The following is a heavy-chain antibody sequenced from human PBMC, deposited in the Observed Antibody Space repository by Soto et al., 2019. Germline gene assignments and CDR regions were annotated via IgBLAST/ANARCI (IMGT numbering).Heavy chain of an antibody. CDR3: AKRARFLEWLSPLGYYYYMDV. CDR1: GFTLSSYG. CDR2: ISYDGSNK. V-gene: IGHV3-30*18. Sequence: PGGSLRLSCAASGFTLSSYGMHWVRQAPGKGLEWVAVISYDGSNKYYADSVKGRFTISRDNSKNTLYLQMNSLRAEDTAVYYCAKRARFLEWLSPLGYYYYMDVWGKGTTVTVSS. D-gene: IGHD3-3*01. J-gene: IGHJ6*03.